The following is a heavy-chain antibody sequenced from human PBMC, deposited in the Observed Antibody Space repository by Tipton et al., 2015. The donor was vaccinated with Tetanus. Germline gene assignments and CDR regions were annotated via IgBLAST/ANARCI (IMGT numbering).Heavy chain of an antibody. J-gene: IGHJ6*02. D-gene: IGHD2-8*02. V-gene: IGHV5-51*01. CDR2: IFTGDSET. CDR1: GFSFSSSW. Sequence: QLVQSGAEVKKPGESLKISCKGSGFSFSSSWIVWVRQMPGKGLEYVGTIFTGDSETRYSPSFQGQVTISADRSGPTAYLHWRSLKASDTGVYYCAKVLGSLYGMDVWGQGTTVTVSS. CDR3: AKVLGSLYGMDV.